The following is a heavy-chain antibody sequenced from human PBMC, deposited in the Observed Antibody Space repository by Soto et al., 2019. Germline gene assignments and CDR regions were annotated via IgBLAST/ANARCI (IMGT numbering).Heavy chain of an antibody. J-gene: IGHJ6*02. D-gene: IGHD4-4*01. CDR3: ARGTWYGSNYAYYYYGMDV. V-gene: IGHV1-69*13. CDR2: IIPIFGTA. Sequence: SVKVSCKASGGTFSSYAISWVRQAPGQGLEWMGGIIPIFGTANYAQKFQGRVTITADESTSTAYMELSSLRSEDTAVYYCARGTWYGSNYAYYYYGMDVWGQGTTVTVSS. CDR1: GGTFSSYA.